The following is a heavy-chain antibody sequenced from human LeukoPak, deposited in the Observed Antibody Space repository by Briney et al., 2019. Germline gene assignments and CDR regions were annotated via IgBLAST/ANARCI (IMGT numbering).Heavy chain of an antibody. D-gene: IGHD3-22*01. CDR2: ISGNGAGT. CDR3: ATDYYDSSGYYSGGDY. CDR1: GFTFSSHA. Sequence: GGSLRLSCTPSGFTFSSHAMSWVRQAPGKGLEWVSGISGNGAGTYYGDSVKGRFTISRDNSKNTLYLQMNSLRAEDTAVYYCATDYYDSSGYYSGGDYWGQGTLVTVSS. V-gene: IGHV3-23*02. J-gene: IGHJ4*02.